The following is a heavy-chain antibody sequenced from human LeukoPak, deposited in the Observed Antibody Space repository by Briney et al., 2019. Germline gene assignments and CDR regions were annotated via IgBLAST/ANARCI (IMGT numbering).Heavy chain of an antibody. V-gene: IGHV4-4*07. J-gene: IGHJ4*02. D-gene: IGHD2-2*02. CDR1: GGSISSYY. Sequence: SETLSLTCTVSGGSISSYYWSWIRQPAGKGLEWIGRIYTSGSTNYNPSLKSRVTISVDTSKNQFSLKLSSVTAADTAVYYCARHPIVVVPAAIKGQYYFDYWGQGTLVTVSS. CDR3: ARHPIVVVPAAIKGQYYFDY. CDR2: IYTSGST.